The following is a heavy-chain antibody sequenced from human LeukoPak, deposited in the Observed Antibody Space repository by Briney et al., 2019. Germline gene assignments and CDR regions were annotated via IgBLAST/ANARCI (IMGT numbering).Heavy chain of an antibody. D-gene: IGHD3-10*01. Sequence: GGSLRLSCVASGFTFDDYAMHWVRQAPGKGLEWVSGISWNSGSIGYADSVKGRFTISRDNAKNSLYLQMNSLRAEDTALYYCAKDLRVDYYGSGKNNMDVWGQGTTVSVSS. CDR3: AKDLRVDYYGSGKNNMDV. V-gene: IGHV3-9*01. CDR2: ISWNSGSI. CDR1: GFTFDDYA. J-gene: IGHJ6*02.